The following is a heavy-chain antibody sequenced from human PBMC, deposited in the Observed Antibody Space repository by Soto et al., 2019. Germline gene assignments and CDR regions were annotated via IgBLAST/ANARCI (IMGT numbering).Heavy chain of an antibody. CDR2: ISGSGRGT. V-gene: IGHV3-23*01. Sequence: PGGSLRLSCTASGFTFSSFAMSWVRQAPGKGLEWVSTISGSGRGTYYADSVKGRFTIPRDSSKNTVYLQMNSLRAEDTAVYYCAKDKGIQLGNYCFDYWGQGTLVTVSS. CDR1: GFTFSSFA. CDR3: AKDKGIQLGNYCFDY. J-gene: IGHJ4*02. D-gene: IGHD1-1*01.